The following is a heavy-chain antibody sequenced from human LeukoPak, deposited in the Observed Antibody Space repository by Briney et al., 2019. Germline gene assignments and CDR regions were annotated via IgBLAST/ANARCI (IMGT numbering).Heavy chain of an antibody. CDR1: GFTFSSYS. V-gene: IGHV3-48*01. CDR2: ISSSSSTI. Sequence: GGSLRLSCAASGFTFSSYSMNWVRQAPGKWLEWVSYISSSSSTIYYADSVKGRFTISRDNAKNSLYLQMNSLRAEDTAVYYCARDSAYSSGWYPLGYWGQGTLVTVSS. J-gene: IGHJ4*02. CDR3: ARDSAYSSGWYPLGY. D-gene: IGHD6-19*01.